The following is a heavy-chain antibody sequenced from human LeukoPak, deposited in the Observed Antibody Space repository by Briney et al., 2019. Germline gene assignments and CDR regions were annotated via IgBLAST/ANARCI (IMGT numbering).Heavy chain of an antibody. CDR3: ARSNYYGSQSEY. CDR2: VNPNSGDK. D-gene: IGHD3-10*01. V-gene: IGHV1-2*02. Sequence: ASVKVSCKASGYTFSAFHIHWVRLAPGQGPEWMGWVNPNSGDKNYAQRFRGRVTMTRDTSINTAYMELSSLRFDDTAVYYCARSNYYGSQSEYWGQGTLVAVSS. J-gene: IGHJ4*02. CDR1: GYTFSAFH.